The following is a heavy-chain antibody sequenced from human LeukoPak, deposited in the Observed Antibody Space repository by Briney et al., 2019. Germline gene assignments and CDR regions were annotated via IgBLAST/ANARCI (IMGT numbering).Heavy chain of an antibody. CDR1: GFTVSSYY. J-gene: IGHJ4*02. CDR3: ARGVDY. V-gene: IGHV3-53*01. CDR2: IYTGGGR. Sequence: GGSLRLSCAASGFTVSSYYMNWVRQAPGKELEWVSVIYTGGGRYYADSVRGRFTISRDTSKNMVFLQMNSLRVEDTAVYYCARGVDYWGRGTLVTVSS.